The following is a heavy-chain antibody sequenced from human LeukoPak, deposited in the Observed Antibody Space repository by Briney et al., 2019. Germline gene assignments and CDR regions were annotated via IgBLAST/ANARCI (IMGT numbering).Heavy chain of an antibody. V-gene: IGHV1-69*08. Sequence: SVKVSCKASGGSFSTNTISWVRQAPGQGPEWMGRIIPVLGTAEYSEKFKVRVTIFADKSTSTAYMELSSLKSADTALYYCARGKGFVGHFDYWGQGTLVTVSS. J-gene: IGHJ4*02. CDR3: ARGKGFVGHFDY. CDR1: GGSFSTNT. D-gene: IGHD2-15*01. CDR2: IIPVLGTA.